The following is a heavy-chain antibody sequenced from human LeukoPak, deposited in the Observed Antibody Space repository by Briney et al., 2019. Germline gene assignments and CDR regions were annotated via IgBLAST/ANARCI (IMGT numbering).Heavy chain of an antibody. CDR1: GYTFTSYD. V-gene: IGHV1-8*01. Sequence: ASVKVSCKASGYTFTSYDINWVRQATGQGLEWLGYMNPNSGNIGYAQKFQGRVTMTSDTSIDTAYMELSSLRSEDTAVYYCATELRWKEYWGQGTLVTASS. CDR3: ATELRWKEY. J-gene: IGHJ4*02. CDR2: MNPNSGNI. D-gene: IGHD4-23*01.